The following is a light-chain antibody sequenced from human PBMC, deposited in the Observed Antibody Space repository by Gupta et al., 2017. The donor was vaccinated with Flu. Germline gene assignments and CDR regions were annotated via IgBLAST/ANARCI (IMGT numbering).Light chain of an antibody. CDR1: QEIMNY. V-gene: IGKV1-27*01. J-gene: IGKJ3*01. Sequence: PSSLSASVGDRITITCRTGQEIMNYLAWFQQKPVNGPKLLIYDASTLKFGVPSRLSGSGSGTDFTLTISSRQPDDVAAYYCQKDNDAPFTFGHGTKVDIK. CDR3: QKDNDAPFT. CDR2: DAS.